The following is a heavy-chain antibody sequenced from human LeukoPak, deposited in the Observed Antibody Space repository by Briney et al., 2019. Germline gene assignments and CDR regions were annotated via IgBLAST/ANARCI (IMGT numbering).Heavy chain of an antibody. CDR2: ISYDGSSK. CDR3: AKTYLTGSIYGMDV. V-gene: IGHV3-30-3*02. D-gene: IGHD3-9*01. J-gene: IGHJ6*02. Sequence: GGSLRLPCAASGFTFSSYAMHWVRQAPGKGLEWVAVISYDGSSKYYADSVKGRFTISRDNSKNTLYLQMNSLRAEDTAVYYCAKTYLTGSIYGMDVWGQGTTVTVSS. CDR1: GFTFSSYA.